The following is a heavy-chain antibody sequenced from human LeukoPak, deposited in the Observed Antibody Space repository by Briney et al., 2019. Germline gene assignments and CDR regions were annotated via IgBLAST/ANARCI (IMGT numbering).Heavy chain of an antibody. J-gene: IGHJ4*02. CDR3: AREVKDIVVVVAATPADYFDY. Sequence: SVKVSCKASGGTFSSYAISWVRQAPGQGLEWMGRIIPIFGTANYAQKFQGRVTITTDESTSAAYMELSSLRSEDTAVYYCAREVKDIVVVVAATPADYFDYWGQGTLVTVSS. V-gene: IGHV1-69*05. CDR1: GGTFSSYA. CDR2: IIPIFGTA. D-gene: IGHD2-15*01.